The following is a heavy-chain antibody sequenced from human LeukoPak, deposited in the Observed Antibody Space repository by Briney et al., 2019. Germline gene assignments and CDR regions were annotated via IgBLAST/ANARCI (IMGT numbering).Heavy chain of an antibody. Sequence: PGGSLRLSCAASGFTFSIYAMSWVRQAPGKGLEWVSAISGSGGSTYYADSVKGRFTISRDNAKKTVSLQMNSLRPEDTGVYYCARAPSEIGGYYPEYFRHWGQGTLVTVSS. CDR2: ISGSGGST. CDR3: ARAPSEIGGYYPEYFRH. V-gene: IGHV3-23*01. CDR1: GFTFSIYA. D-gene: IGHD3-22*01. J-gene: IGHJ1*01.